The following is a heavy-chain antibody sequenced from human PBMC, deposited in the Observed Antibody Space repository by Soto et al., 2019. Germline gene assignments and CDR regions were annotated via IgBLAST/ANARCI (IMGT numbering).Heavy chain of an antibody. V-gene: IGHV3-53*01. CDR2: IESGGTA. J-gene: IGHJ6*02. CDR3: AKDLGPLKLLNYVFYGLDV. Sequence: LRLSCNASGFTVSSSYMSWVRQAPGMGLEWVAAIESGGTAHYADSVKGRFTISRDNPNNIIYLQLHTLRAEDTAVYYCAKDLGPLKLLNYVFYGLDVWGQGTTVTVSS. CDR1: GFTVSSSY. D-gene: IGHD2-21*02.